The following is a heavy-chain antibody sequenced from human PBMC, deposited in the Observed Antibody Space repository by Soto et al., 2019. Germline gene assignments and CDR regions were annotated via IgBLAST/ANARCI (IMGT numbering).Heavy chain of an antibody. Sequence: PSETLSLTCTVSGGSISSYYWSWIRQPPGKGLEWIGYIYHSGSTNYNPSLKSQVTISVDTSKNQFSLKLSSVTAADTAVYYCARFDYYDSSSYLDFGPKWGPGTLVTVSS. CDR1: GGSISSYY. V-gene: IGHV4-59*01. J-gene: IGHJ4*02. D-gene: IGHD3-22*01. CDR2: IYHSGST. CDR3: ARFDYYDSSSYLDFGPK.